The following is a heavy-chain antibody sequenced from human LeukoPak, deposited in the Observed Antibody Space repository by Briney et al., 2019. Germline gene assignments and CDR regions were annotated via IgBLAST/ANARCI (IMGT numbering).Heavy chain of an antibody. Sequence: SETLSLTCAVSGGSISSSNWWTWVRQPPGKGLEWVGEIYLRGNTNYNPSLESRVTISVDESKTQLSLRLESVTAADTAVYYCARGTITTVTDSWGPGTLVTVSS. V-gene: IGHV4-4*02. CDR2: IYLRGNT. J-gene: IGHJ4*02. D-gene: IGHD4-17*01. CDR1: GGSISSSNW. CDR3: ARGTITTVTDS.